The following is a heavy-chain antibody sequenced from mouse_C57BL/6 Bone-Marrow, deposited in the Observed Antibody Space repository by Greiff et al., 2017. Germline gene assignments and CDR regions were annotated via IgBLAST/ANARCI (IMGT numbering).Heavy chain of an antibody. V-gene: IGHV1-20*01. CDR1: GYSFTGYF. CDR3: ARRETILAGGYYAMDY. CDR2: INPYNGDT. D-gene: IGHD2-12*01. J-gene: IGHJ4*01. Sequence: VQLQPSGPELVKPGDSVKISCKASGYSFTGYFMNWVMQSHGKSLEWIGRINPYNGDTFYNQKFKGKATLTVDKSSSTAHMELRSLTSEDSAVYYCARRETILAGGYYAMDYWGQGTSVTVSS.